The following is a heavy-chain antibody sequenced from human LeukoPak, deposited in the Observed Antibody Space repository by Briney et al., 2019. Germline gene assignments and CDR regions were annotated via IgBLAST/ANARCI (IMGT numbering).Heavy chain of an antibody. CDR2: IYRGGST. V-gene: IGHV3-66*02. CDR3: ARVNVGGSDY. CDR1: GFTVSSNY. D-gene: IGHD1-26*01. J-gene: IGHJ4*02. Sequence: PGGSLRLSCAASGFTVSSNYMSWVRQAPGEGLEWVSVIYRGGSTYSADSVKGRFTISRDNSKDTLYLQMTSLRAEDTAVYYCARVNVGGSDYWGQGTLVTVSS.